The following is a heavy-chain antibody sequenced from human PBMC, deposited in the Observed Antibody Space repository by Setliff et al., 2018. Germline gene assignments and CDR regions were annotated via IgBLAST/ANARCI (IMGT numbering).Heavy chain of an antibody. D-gene: IGHD3-9*01. Sequence: ASVKVSCKASGYIFRDYYIHWVRQAPGQGLEWMGWINPNSGGREYAEAFQGRVTMTGDTSIRTAFMELSGLTPDDTAVYYCAGPFDVGPYPRPIDGLDLWGQGTRVTVS. CDR2: INPNSGGR. J-gene: IGHJ3*01. CDR1: GYIFRDYY. V-gene: IGHV1-2*02. CDR3: AGPFDVGPYPRPIDGLDL.